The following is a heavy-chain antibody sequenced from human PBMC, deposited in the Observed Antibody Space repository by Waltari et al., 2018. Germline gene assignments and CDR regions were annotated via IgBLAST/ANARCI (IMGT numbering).Heavy chain of an antibody. J-gene: IGHJ4*02. CDR1: GGSFSGYY. V-gene: IGHV4-34*01. CDR2: INHSGST. D-gene: IGHD6-19*01. Sequence: QVQLQQWGAGLLKPSETLSLTCAVYGGSFSGYYWGWIRQSPGKGLEWIGEINHSGSTNYNPSRKSRVTRSVDTSKNQFSLKVSSVTAADTAVYYCARQFSSGWYSEYWGQGTLVTVSS. CDR3: ARQFSSGWYSEY.